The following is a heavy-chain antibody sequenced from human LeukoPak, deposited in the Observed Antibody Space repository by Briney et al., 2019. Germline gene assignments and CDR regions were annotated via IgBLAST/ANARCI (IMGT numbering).Heavy chain of an antibody. J-gene: IGHJ4*02. CDR1: GYTFTGYY. CDR2: INPNSGGT. Sequence: GASVKVSCKASGYTFTGYYMHWVRQAPGQGLEWMGRINPNSGGTNYAQKFQGRVTMTRDTSISTAYMELSRPRSDDTAVYYCARAAAVAGTNFDYWGQGTLVTVSS. D-gene: IGHD6-19*01. CDR3: ARAAAVAGTNFDY. V-gene: IGHV1-2*06.